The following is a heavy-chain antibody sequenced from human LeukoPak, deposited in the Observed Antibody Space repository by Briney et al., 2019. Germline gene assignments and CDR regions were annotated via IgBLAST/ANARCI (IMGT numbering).Heavy chain of an antibody. D-gene: IGHD5-18*01. CDR1: GFTFSSYG. CDR2: ISGSGGST. Sequence: PGGTLRLSCAASGFTFSSYGMSWVRQAPGKGLEWVSAISGSGGSTYYADSVKGRFTISRDNSKNTVYLQMDSLRADDSAVYYCAKNAGYSYGLYYFDYWGQGALVTVSS. CDR3: AKNAGYSYGLYYFDY. V-gene: IGHV3-23*01. J-gene: IGHJ4*02.